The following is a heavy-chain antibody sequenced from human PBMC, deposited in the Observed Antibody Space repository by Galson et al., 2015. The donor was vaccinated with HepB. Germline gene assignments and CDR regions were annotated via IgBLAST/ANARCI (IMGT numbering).Heavy chain of an antibody. V-gene: IGHV3-30-3*01. Sequence: SLRLSCAASGFTFSSYAMHWVRQAPGKGLEWVAVISYDGSNKYYADSVKGRFTISRDNSKNTLYLQMNSLRAEDTAVYYCARTLARGYYYGMDVWGQGTTVTVSS. CDR2: ISYDGSNK. CDR3: ARTLARGYYYGMDV. D-gene: IGHD3-10*01. CDR1: GFTFSSYA. J-gene: IGHJ6*02.